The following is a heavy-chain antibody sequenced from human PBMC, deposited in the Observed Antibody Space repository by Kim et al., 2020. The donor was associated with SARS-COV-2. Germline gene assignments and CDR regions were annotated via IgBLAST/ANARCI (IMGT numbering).Heavy chain of an antibody. Sequence: GGSLRLSCAASGFTFSSYGMHWVRQAPGKGLEWVAVIWYDGSNKYYADSVKGRFTISRDNSKNTLYLQMNSLRAEDTAVYYCAKRRSGTYYYGMDVWGQGTTVTVSS. V-gene: IGHV3-33*06. J-gene: IGHJ6*02. D-gene: IGHD3-10*01. CDR3: AKRRSGTYYYGMDV. CDR2: IWYDGSNK. CDR1: GFTFSSYG.